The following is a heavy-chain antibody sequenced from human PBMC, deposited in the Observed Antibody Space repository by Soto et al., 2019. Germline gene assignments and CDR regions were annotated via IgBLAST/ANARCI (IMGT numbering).Heavy chain of an antibody. CDR1: GFTFSTYG. Sequence: QVQLVESGGGVVRPGRSLRLSCAASGFTFSTYGMHWVRQAPGKGLEWVAVIWYDGSNKYYADSVRGRFTISRDNSKNTLYLQMNSLRAEDTAVYYCARDRLGKYYFDYWGQGTLVTVSS. J-gene: IGHJ4*02. CDR3: ARDRLGKYYFDY. D-gene: IGHD6-19*01. CDR2: IWYDGSNK. V-gene: IGHV3-33*01.